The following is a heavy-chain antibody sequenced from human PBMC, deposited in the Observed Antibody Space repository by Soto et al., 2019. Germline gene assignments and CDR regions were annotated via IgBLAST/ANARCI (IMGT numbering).Heavy chain of an antibody. CDR2: IKSKTDGGTT. Sequence: GGSLRLSCAASGFTFSNAWMSWVRQAPGKGLEWVGRIKSKTDGGTTDYAAPGKGRLTISRDDSKNTVYLQMNSLKTEDTAVYYCTTGPTVTTHYYYYYMDVWGKGTTVTVSS. CDR1: GFTFSNAW. D-gene: IGHD4-4*01. V-gene: IGHV3-15*01. J-gene: IGHJ6*03. CDR3: TTGPTVTTHYYYYYMDV.